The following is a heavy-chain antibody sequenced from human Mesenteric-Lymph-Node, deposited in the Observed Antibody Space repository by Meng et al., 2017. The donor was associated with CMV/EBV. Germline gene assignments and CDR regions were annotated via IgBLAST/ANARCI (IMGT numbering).Heavy chain of an antibody. CDR2: ISYDGSNK. CDR3: AKREGDCSTTSCYFVAFDI. Sequence: GESLKISCAASGFTFSSYAMHWVRQAPGKGLEWVAVISYDGSNKYYADSVKGRFTISRDNSKNTLYLQMNSLRAEDTAVYYCAKREGDCSTTSCYFVAFDIWGQGTVVTVSS. J-gene: IGHJ3*02. V-gene: IGHV3-30-3*02. CDR1: GFTFSSYA. D-gene: IGHD2-2*01.